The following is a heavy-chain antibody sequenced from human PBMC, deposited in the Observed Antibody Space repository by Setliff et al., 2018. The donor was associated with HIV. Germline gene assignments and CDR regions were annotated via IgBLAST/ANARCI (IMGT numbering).Heavy chain of an antibody. CDR1: GFSLRTSGVA. D-gene: IGHD5-18*01. CDR2: IYWNDDK. CDR3: AHHEEYSYGSYFAS. Sequence: SGPTLVNPTQTLTLTCSFSGFSLRTSGVAVGWIRHHQGKAPEWLALIYWNDDKRYSPSLKNRLTITKATSKNHVVLTLTNLDPVDTATYYCAHHEEYSYGSYFASWGQGSLVTVSS. V-gene: IGHV2-5*01. J-gene: IGHJ4*02.